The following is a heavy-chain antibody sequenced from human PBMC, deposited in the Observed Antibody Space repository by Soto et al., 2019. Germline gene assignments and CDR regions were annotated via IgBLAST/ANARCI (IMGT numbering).Heavy chain of an antibody. Sequence: EVQLVESGGGLVKPGGSLRLSCAASGFTFTSALTTWVRQAPGKGLEWVGRVKSKTDGGTTDYAAPVKGRFTISRDDSEKTLYLQMNSLKTEDTAVYYCTTGSTGRDYWGQGTLVTVSS. CDR2: VKSKTDGGTT. D-gene: IGHD3-10*01. V-gene: IGHV3-15*01. CDR1: GFTFTSAL. CDR3: TTGSTGRDY. J-gene: IGHJ4*02.